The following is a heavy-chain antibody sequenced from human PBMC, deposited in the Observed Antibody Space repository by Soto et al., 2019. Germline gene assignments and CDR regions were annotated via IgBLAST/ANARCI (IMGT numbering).Heavy chain of an antibody. J-gene: IGHJ4*02. CDR1: GDSISTSCYY. Sequence: QLHLQESGPGLVKPSEILSLTCTVSGDSISTSCYYWVWIRQPPGTGLEWLGTIYNDGVTYYNPSRRSLVTTCIEPSKDPFRLTLRSAAASDSTTNYCARHYCTGGPCYFDYWGQGSLVAVSS. D-gene: IGHD2-8*02. CDR3: ARHYCTGGPCYFDY. V-gene: IGHV4-39*01. CDR2: IYNDGVT.